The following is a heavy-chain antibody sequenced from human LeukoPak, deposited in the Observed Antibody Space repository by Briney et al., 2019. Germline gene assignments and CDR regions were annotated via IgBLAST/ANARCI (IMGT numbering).Heavy chain of an antibody. CDR2: IYYSGST. J-gene: IGHJ1*01. V-gene: IGHV4-59*01. D-gene: IGHD3-22*01. CDR3: ARDSDSRHFQH. Sequence: SETLSLTCAVSGGSISSYYWSWIRQPPGKGLEWIGYIYYSGSTNYHPSLKSRVTISVDTSKNQFSLKLSSVTAADTAVYYCARDSDSRHFQHWGQGTLVTVSS. CDR1: GGSISSYY.